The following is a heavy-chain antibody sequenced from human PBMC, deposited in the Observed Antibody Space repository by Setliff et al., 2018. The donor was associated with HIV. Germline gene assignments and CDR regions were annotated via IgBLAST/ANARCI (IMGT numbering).Heavy chain of an antibody. CDR3: VRDKWLLPDTFDI. J-gene: IGHJ3*02. CDR1: GFTFEDYG. Sequence: GESLRLSCAASGFTFEDYGMSWVRQAPGKGLEWVSGINWNGGSTGSVDSVKGRFTISRDNAKNSLYLQMNSLRAEDMAFYYCVRDKWLLPDTFDIWGQGTMVTVSS. CDR2: INWNGGST. V-gene: IGHV3-20*04. D-gene: IGHD6-19*01.